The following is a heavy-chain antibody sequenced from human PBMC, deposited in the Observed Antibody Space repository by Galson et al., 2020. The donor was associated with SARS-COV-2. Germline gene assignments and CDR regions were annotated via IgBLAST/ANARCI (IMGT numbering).Heavy chain of an antibody. D-gene: IGHD2-21*01. CDR2: IYSGGTR. J-gene: IGHJ4*01. CDR3: ARKTCRGACFSGYYFDY. Sequence: GESLKISCAASGFTVSSNYMNWVRQAPGKGLEWVSVIYSGGTRYYADSVKGRFTVPRDNSKNTLYLQMNSLRAEDTAVYYCARKTCRGACFSGYYFDYWGHGTLVTVSS. CDR1: GFTVSSNY. V-gene: IGHV3-53*01.